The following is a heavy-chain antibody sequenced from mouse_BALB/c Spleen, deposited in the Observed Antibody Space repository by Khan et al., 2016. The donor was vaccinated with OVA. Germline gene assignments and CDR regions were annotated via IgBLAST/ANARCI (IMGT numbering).Heavy chain of an antibody. CDR3: AGNGYGNYEIWDY. CDR1: GYTFTNYW. V-gene: IGHV1-5*01. CDR2: IFPGNSDT. D-gene: IGHD2-1*01. J-gene: IGHJ2*01. Sequence: VQLQQSGTVLARPGASVKMSCKASGYTFTNYWMHWVKQRPGQGLEWIGTIFPGNSDTNYNQKFTGKAKLTAVTSTSTAYMELSSLTTDDSAVYYCAGNGYGNYEIWDYWGQGTTLTVSS.